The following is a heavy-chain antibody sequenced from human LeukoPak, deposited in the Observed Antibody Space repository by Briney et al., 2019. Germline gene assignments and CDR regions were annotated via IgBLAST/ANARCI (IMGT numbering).Heavy chain of an antibody. CDR3: ARIGKAAAGTGVWFDP. CDR1: GYTFTNYW. J-gene: IGHJ5*02. V-gene: IGHV5-51*01. CDR2: IYPGDSDT. D-gene: IGHD6-13*01. Sequence: GESLKISCKGSGYTFTNYWIGWVRQTPGKGLEWLGIIYPGDSDTRYSPSFQGQVTISADKSISTAYLQWSSLKASDTAMYYCARIGKAAAGTGVWFDPWGQETLVTVSS.